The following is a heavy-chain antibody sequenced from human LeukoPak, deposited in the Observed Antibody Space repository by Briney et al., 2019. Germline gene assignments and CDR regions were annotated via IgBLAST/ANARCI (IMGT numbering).Heavy chain of an antibody. CDR3: AKDTGYSYGYLAH. Sequence: GGSLRLSCAASGFTFSSYWMSWVRQAPGKGLEWVANIKQDGSEKYYVDSVKGRFTISRDNAKNSLYLQMNSLRAEDTALYYCAKDTGYSYGYLAHWGQGTLVTVSS. CDR1: GFTFSSYW. CDR2: IKQDGSEK. V-gene: IGHV3-7*03. D-gene: IGHD5-18*01. J-gene: IGHJ4*02.